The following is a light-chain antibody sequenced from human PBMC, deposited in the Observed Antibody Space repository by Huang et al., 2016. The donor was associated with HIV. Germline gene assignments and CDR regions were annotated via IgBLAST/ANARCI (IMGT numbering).Light chain of an antibody. J-gene: IGKJ2*01. Sequence: EIVLTQPPGTLSLSPGESATLSCRASQSVTSSHLAWYQQKPGQAPGLLIYAAFSRAPGIPDRFSGSGSGTDFTLTISKLEPEDFAVYYCQRYGSSPLYTFGQGTKVEIK. CDR3: QRYGSSPLYT. V-gene: IGKV3-20*01. CDR2: AAF. CDR1: QSVTSSH.